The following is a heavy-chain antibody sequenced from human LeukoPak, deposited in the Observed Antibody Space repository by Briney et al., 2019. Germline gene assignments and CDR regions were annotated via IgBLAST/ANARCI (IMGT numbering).Heavy chain of an antibody. Sequence: GGSLRLSCAASGFTFDDYGMSWVRQAPGKGLEWVSGINWNDGSTGYADSVKGRFTISRDNAKNSLYLQMNSLRAEDTALYYCARDQYSSSWYAPDYWGQGTLVTVSS. CDR3: ARDQYSSSWYAPDY. J-gene: IGHJ4*02. D-gene: IGHD6-13*01. V-gene: IGHV3-20*04. CDR2: INWNDGST. CDR1: GFTFDDYG.